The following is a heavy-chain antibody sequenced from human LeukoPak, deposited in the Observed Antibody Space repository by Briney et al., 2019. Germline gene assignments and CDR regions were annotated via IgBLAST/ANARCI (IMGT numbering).Heavy chain of an antibody. CDR2: ISWNSGSI. J-gene: IGHJ4*02. CDR3: AKDSGIYPGGVY. CDR1: GFTFDDYA. Sequence: PGRSLRLSCAASGFTFDDYAMHWVRQAPGKGLEWVSGISWNSGSIGYADSVKGRFTISRDNAKNSLYLQMNSLRAEDTALYYCAKDSGIYPGGVYWGQGTLVTVSS. D-gene: IGHD1-26*01. V-gene: IGHV3-9*01.